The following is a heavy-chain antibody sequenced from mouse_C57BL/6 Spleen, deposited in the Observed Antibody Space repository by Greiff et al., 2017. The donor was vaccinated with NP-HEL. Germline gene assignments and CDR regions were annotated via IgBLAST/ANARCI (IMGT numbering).Heavy chain of an antibody. J-gene: IGHJ2*01. CDR3: ARYSSGSYYFDY. V-gene: IGHV1-66*01. D-gene: IGHD3-2*02. Sequence: QVQLQQSGPELVKPGASVKISCKASGYSFPSYYIHWVKQRPGQGLEWIGWIYPGSGNTKYNEKFKGKATLTADTSSSTAYMQLSSLTSEDSAVYYCARYSSGSYYFDYWGQGTTLTVSS. CDR2: IYPGSGNT. CDR1: GYSFPSYY.